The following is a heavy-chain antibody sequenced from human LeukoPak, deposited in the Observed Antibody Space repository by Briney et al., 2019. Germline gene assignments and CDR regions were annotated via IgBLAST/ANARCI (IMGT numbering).Heavy chain of an antibody. CDR3: ATDLPTSYDFWSGAGGV. V-gene: IGHV1-24*01. CDR2: FDPEDGET. D-gene: IGHD3-3*01. J-gene: IGHJ6*04. CDR1: GYTLTELS. Sequence: ASVTVSCKVSGYTLTELSMHWVRQAPGKGLEWMGGFDPEDGETIYAQKFQGRVTMTEDTSTDTAYMELSSQRSEDTAVYYCATDLPTSYDFWSGAGGVWGKGTTVTVSS.